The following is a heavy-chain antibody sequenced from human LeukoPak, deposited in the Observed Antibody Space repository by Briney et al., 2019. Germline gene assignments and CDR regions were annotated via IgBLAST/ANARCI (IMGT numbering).Heavy chain of an antibody. CDR3: ARDTLGVRGVKAYYFDY. CDR1: GYSVSSGYF. CDR2: MYHTGTT. J-gene: IGHJ4*02. D-gene: IGHD3-10*01. Sequence: PSETLSLTCTVSGYSVSSGYFWGWIRQPPGKRLEWIGNMYHTGTTYYNPSLKSRVTITIDTSKNQFSLKLSSVTAADTAVYYCARDTLGVRGVKAYYFDYWGQGTLVTVSS. V-gene: IGHV4-38-2*02.